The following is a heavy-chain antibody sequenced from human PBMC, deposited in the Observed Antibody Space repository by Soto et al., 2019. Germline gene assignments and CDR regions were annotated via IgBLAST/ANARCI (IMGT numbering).Heavy chain of an antibody. CDR3: ARGGRGYDILTGPSHFDP. D-gene: IGHD3-9*01. CDR1: GGSFSGYY. Sequence: SETLSLTCAVYGGSFSGYYWSWIRQPPGKGLEWIGEINHSGSTNYNPSLKSRVTTSVDTSKNQFSLKLSSVTAADTAVYYCARGGRGYDILTGPSHFDPWGQGTLVTVSS. CDR2: INHSGST. J-gene: IGHJ5*02. V-gene: IGHV4-34*01.